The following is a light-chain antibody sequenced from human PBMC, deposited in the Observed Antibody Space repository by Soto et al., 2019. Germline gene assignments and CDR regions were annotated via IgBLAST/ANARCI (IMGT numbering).Light chain of an antibody. CDR1: TSNIGTNY. Sequence: QSVLTQPPSASGPPGQRVTISCSGSTSNIGTNYVYWYQQLPGTAPRLLMYSTNKRPSGVPDRFSGSKSGTSAFLAITGLRSEDEANYYCAAWDDSLSGPVFGGGTKLTVL. CDR3: AAWDDSLSGPV. CDR2: STN. V-gene: IGLV1-47*02. J-gene: IGLJ2*01.